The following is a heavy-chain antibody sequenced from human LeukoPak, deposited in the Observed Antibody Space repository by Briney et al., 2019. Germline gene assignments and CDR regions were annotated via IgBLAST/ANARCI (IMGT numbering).Heavy chain of an antibody. CDR1: GFTFSSYV. V-gene: IGHV3-23*01. D-gene: IGHD5-18*01. CDR3: ARGGYNYAPNFDY. CDR2: ISGSGGST. Sequence: AGGSLRLSCAASGFTFSSYVMSWVRQAPGKGLEWVSAISGSGGSTSNADSVKGRFTISRDNSKNTLYLQMNSLRAEDTAVYYCARGGYNYAPNFDYWGQGTLVTVSS. J-gene: IGHJ4*02.